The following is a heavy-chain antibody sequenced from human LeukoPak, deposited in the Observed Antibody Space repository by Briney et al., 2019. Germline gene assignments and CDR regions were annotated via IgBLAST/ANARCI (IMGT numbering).Heavy chain of an antibody. D-gene: IGHD3-10*01. CDR1: GFTFSSYS. V-gene: IGHV3-21*01. J-gene: IGHJ4*02. Sequence: GGSLRLSCAASGFTFSSYSMNWVRQAPGKGLEWVSSISSGSSYIYYADSVKGRFTISRDNAKNSLYLQMNSLRAEDTAVYYCARELITMVRGVQDYWGQGTLVTVSS. CDR2: ISSGSSYI. CDR3: ARELITMVRGVQDY.